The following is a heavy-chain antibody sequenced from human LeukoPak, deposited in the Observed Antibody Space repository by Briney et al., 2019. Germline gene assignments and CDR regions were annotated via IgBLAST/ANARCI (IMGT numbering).Heavy chain of an antibody. D-gene: IGHD6-19*01. CDR1: GYAFTDYY. J-gene: IGHJ4*02. V-gene: IGHV1-2*06. Sequence: ASVKVSCKASGYAFTDYYMHWVRQAPGQGLEWMGRINHISGATNYAQKFQGRVTMTSDTSISTAYMELSRLRSDDTAVYYCARGAVAVAVDSYWGQGTLVTVSS. CDR3: ARGAVAVAVDSY. CDR2: INHISGAT.